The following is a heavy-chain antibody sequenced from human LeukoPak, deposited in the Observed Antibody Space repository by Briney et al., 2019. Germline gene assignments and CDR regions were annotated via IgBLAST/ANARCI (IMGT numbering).Heavy chain of an antibody. V-gene: IGHV3-23*01. CDR3: AKAGDYSYFDY. Sequence: GGSLRLSCAASGFTFTYYAMNWVRQAPGKGLEWVSAISGSDGSTYYADSVKGRFTISRDNSKNTLYLQMNSLRAEDTAIYYCAKAGDYSYFDYWGQGTLVTVSS. J-gene: IGHJ4*02. D-gene: IGHD4-11*01. CDR2: ISGSDGST. CDR1: GFTFTYYA.